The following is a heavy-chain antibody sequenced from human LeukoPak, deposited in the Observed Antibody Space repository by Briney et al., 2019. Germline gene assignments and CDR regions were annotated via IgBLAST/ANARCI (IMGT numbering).Heavy chain of an antibody. D-gene: IGHD6-19*01. V-gene: IGHV1-2*02. CDR2: INPNSGGT. CDR3: ARGGYSSGCSDY. Sequence: ASVKVSCKASGYTFTSYGISWVRQAPGQGLEWMGWINPNSGGTNYAQKFQGRVTMTRDTSISTAYMELSRLRSDDTAVYYCARGGYSSGCSDYWSQGTLVTVSS. CDR1: GYTFTSYG. J-gene: IGHJ4*02.